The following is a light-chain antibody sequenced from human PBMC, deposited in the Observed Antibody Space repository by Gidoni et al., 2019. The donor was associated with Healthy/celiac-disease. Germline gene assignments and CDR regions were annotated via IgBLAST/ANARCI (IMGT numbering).Light chain of an antibody. Sequence: ESVLTQSPGTLSLSPGERATLSCRASQSVSSSYLAWYQQNPGQAPTLLIYGASRRATGIPDRFSGSGSGTDFTLTLSRLEPEDFAVYYCQQYGSSPRTFXQXTKVEIK. CDR2: GAS. CDR1: QSVSSSY. V-gene: IGKV3-20*01. J-gene: IGKJ1*01. CDR3: QQYGSSPRT.